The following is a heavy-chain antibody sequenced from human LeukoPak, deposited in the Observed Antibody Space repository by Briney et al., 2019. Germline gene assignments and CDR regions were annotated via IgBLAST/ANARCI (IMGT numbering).Heavy chain of an antibody. J-gene: IGHJ4*02. CDR3: AKGGYKYDSSGHNYFDY. CDR1: GFTFRTYA. D-gene: IGHD3-22*01. Sequence: GGSLRLSCAASGFTFRTYAVHWVRQAPGKGLEWVAFIRYDGSNKYYADSVKGRFTISRDNSKNTLYLQMNSLRAEDTAVYYCAKGGYKYDSSGHNYFDYWGQGTLVTVSS. V-gene: IGHV3-30*02. CDR2: IRYDGSNK.